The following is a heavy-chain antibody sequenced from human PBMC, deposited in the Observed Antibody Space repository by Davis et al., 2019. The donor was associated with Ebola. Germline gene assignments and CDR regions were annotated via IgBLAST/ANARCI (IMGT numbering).Heavy chain of an antibody. CDR1: GFTFSSYA. D-gene: IGHD2-2*01. CDR3: ARDHDYCSSTSCYELDY. V-gene: IGHV3-30-3*01. Sequence: PGGSLRLSCAASGFTFSSYAMHWVRQAPGKGLEWVAVISYDGSNKYYADSVKGRFTISRDNSKNTLYLQMNSLRAEDTAVYYCARDHDYCSSTSCYELDYWGQGTLVTVSS. J-gene: IGHJ4*02. CDR2: ISYDGSNK.